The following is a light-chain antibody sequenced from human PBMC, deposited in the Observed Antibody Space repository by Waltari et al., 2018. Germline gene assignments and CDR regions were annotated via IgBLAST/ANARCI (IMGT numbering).Light chain of an antibody. CDR1: QGLLHSNGNNF. CDR3: MQTLQAPLT. V-gene: IGKV2-28*01. Sequence: DIVMTQSPLSLPVTPGEPASISCRSSQGLLHSNGNNFLDWYLQKPGPSPQLLNYLASNRAPGVPDRFSGSGSGTDFTLTISRVEAEDVGIYYCMQTLQAPLTFGPGTKVEI. CDR2: LAS. J-gene: IGKJ3*01.